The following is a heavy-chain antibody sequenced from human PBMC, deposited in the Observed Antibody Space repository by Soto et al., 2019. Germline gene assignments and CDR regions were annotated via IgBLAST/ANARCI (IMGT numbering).Heavy chain of an antibody. D-gene: IGHD2-2*01. Sequence: SETLSLTCAVSGGSISSSNWWSWVRQPPGKGLEWIGEIYHSGSTNYNPSLKSRVTISVDKSKNQFSLKLSSVTAADTAVYYCARLGRYCSSTSCCTTFDYWGQGTLVTVSS. J-gene: IGHJ4*02. CDR3: ARLGRYCSSTSCCTTFDY. CDR2: IYHSGST. CDR1: GGSISSSNW. V-gene: IGHV4-4*02.